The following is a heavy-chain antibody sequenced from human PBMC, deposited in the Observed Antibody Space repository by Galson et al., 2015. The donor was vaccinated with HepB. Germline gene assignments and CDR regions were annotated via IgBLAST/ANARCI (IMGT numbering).Heavy chain of an antibody. J-gene: IGHJ4*02. D-gene: IGHD3-16*01. CDR1: GFTFSAYD. Sequence: SLRLSCAASGFTFSAYDMHWVRQAPGKGLECVAVISKDERKQFYADSVRGRFTISRDNFGNTLHLQMTSLGDEDTALYYCARENWGSLDFWGQGTRVTVSS. CDR2: ISKDERKQ. CDR3: ARENWGSLDF. V-gene: IGHV3-30*01.